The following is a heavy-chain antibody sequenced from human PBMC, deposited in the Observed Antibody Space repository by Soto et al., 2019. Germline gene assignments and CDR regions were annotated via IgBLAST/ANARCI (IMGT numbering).Heavy chain of an antibody. J-gene: IGHJ5*02. CDR3: GRDLPSISGRPGGWFDP. D-gene: IGHD6-6*01. CDR2: IRHDGSEK. CDR1: GFIFSRYW. Sequence: PGGSLRLSCAASGFIFSRYWMSWARQAPGKGLEWVANIRHDGSEKSYVDSVKGRFTISRDNAKNSLYLQMNSLRAEDTAVYFCGRDLPSISGRPGGWFDPWGQGTLVTVSS. V-gene: IGHV3-7*01.